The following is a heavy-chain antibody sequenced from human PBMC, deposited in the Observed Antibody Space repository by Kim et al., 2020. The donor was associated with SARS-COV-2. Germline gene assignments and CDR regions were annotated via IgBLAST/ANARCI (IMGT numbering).Heavy chain of an antibody. Sequence: PSLMRRVTISVAPSKNQFSLRLGSVTAADTAVYYCARGRYYDSSGYYFDYWGQGTLVTVSS. V-gene: IGHV4-31*02. J-gene: IGHJ4*02. D-gene: IGHD3-22*01. CDR3: ARGRYYDSSGYYFDY.